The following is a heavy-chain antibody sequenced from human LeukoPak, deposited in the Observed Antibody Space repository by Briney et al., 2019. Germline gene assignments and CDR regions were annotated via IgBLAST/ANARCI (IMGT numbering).Heavy chain of an antibody. CDR1: GYTFTGSY. CDR3: ARSVLEQWLDQNSGFDY. V-gene: IGHV1-2*02. Sequence: ASVEVSCKASGYTFTGSYLHLVRQAPGQGREWMGWINPNSGGTNYAQKFQGRVTMTRDTSISTAYMELSRLRSDDTAVYYCARSVLEQWLDQNSGFDYWGQGTLVTVSS. J-gene: IGHJ4*02. D-gene: IGHD6-19*01. CDR2: INPNSGGT.